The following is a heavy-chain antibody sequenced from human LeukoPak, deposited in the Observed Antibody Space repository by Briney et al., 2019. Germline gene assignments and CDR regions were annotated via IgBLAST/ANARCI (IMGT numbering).Heavy chain of an antibody. J-gene: IGHJ4*02. CDR3: AREFVGLAAGYDY. V-gene: IGHV3-48*04. CDR2: ISSSSSTI. D-gene: IGHD6-13*01. Sequence: GGSLRLSCAASGFTFSSYSMNWVRQAPGKGLEGVSYISSSSSTIYYADSVKGRFTISRDNAKNSLYPQMNRLRAEDTAVYYCAREFVGLAAGYDYWGQGTLVTVSS. CDR1: GFTFSSYS.